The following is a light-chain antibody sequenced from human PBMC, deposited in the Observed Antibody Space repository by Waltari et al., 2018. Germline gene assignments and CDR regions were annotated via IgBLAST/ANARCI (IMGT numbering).Light chain of an antibody. V-gene: IGKV3-20*01. J-gene: IGKJ2*01. CDR2: GAS. CDR3: QQYAGSPPYT. CDR1: QSLSSNY. Sequence: EIVLTQSPGTLSLSPGERATLPCRASQSLSSNYLAWYQQKPGQAPRLLIFGASSRATGIPDRFSGSGSGTDFTLTISRLETEDFAVYYCQQYAGSPPYTFGQGTKLDIK.